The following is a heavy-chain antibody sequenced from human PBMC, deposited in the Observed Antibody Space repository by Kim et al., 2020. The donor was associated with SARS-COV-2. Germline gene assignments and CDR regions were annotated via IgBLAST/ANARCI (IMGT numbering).Heavy chain of an antibody. D-gene: IGHD6-25*01. V-gene: IGHV3-23*01. Sequence: GGSLRLSCVASGFTFGGYAMSWIRQAPGKGLEWVSAISDSGSSKYYLDSVKGRFTVSRDNFKDTLYLQMNSLGPDDTAVYHCVKAVEGTAAAATWGDSWGQGTLVTASS. J-gene: IGHJ4*02. CDR1: GFTFGGYA. CDR2: ISDSGSSK. CDR3: VKAVEGTAAAATWGDS.